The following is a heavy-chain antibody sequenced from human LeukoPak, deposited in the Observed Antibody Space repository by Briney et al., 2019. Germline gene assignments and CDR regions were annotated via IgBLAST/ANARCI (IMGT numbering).Heavy chain of an antibody. D-gene: IGHD3-16*02. J-gene: IGHJ4*02. CDR3: ARSYDYVWGSYRPDY. Sequence: GASVKVSCKAPGYTFTGYYMHWVRQAPGQGLEWMGRINPNSGGTNYAQKFQCRDTMTRDTSISTAYMELSRLRSDDTAVYYCARSYDYVWGSYRPDYWGQGTLVTVSS. V-gene: IGHV1-2*06. CDR2: INPNSGGT. CDR1: GYTFTGYY.